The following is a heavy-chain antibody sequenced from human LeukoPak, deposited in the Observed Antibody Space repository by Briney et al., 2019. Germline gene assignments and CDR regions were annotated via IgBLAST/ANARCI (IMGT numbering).Heavy chain of an antibody. D-gene: IGHD2-21*02. V-gene: IGHV5-51*01. CDR2: IYPGDSDT. CDR3: ARSPYCGGDCYSVPHYYGSSGYRWGAFDI. J-gene: IGHJ3*02. Sequence: GESLKISCKGSGYSFTSYWIGWVRQMPGKGLEWMGIIYPGDSDTRYSPSFQGQVTISADKSISTAYLQWSSLKASDTAMYYCARSPYCGGDCYSVPHYYGSSGYRWGAFDIWGQGTTVTVSS. CDR1: GYSFTSYW.